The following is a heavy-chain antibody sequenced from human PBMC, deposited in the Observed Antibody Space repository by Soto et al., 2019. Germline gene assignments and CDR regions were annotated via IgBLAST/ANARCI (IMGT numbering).Heavy chain of an antibody. V-gene: IGHV4-39*01. Sequence: KTSETLSLTCTVSGGSTSSSSYYWGWIRQPPGKGLEWIGSIYYSGSTYYNPSLKSRVTISVDTSKNQFSLKLSSVTAADTAVYYCASRYSSGWREVGYFDYWGQGTLVTVSS. J-gene: IGHJ4*02. CDR3: ASRYSSGWREVGYFDY. CDR2: IYYSGST. CDR1: GGSTSSSSYY. D-gene: IGHD6-19*01.